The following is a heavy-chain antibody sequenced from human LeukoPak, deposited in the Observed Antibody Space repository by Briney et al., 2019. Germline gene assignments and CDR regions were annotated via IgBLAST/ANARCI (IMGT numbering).Heavy chain of an antibody. CDR1: GYSFTSYW. D-gene: IGHD2-2*01. V-gene: IGHV5-51*01. Sequence: GESLKISCKGSGYSFTSYWIGWVRQMPGKGLEWMGIIYPGDSDTRYSPSFRGQVTISADKSISTAYLQWSSLKASDTAMYYCARRVVVPAADDAFDIWGQGTMVTVSS. J-gene: IGHJ3*02. CDR3: ARRVVVPAADDAFDI. CDR2: IYPGDSDT.